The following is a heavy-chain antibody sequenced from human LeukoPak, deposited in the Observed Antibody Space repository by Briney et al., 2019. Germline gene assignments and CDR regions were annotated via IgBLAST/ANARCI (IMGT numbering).Heavy chain of an antibody. Sequence: GESLKISCKGSGYNFTNDWIAWVRQMPGKGLEWMGIIYPDDSETRYSPSFQGQVSISADKSISTAYLQWSSLKASDTAMYYCARQSTLYGSGSYLNYWGQGTLVTVSS. D-gene: IGHD3-10*01. CDR1: GYNFTNDW. V-gene: IGHV5-51*01. CDR3: ARQSTLYGSGSYLNY. J-gene: IGHJ4*02. CDR2: IYPDDSET.